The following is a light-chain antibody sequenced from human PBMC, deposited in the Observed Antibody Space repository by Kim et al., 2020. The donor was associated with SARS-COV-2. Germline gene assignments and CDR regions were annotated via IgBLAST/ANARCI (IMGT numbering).Light chain of an antibody. Sequence: QPVLTQSPSASASLGASVKLTCTLSSGHSSYAIAWHQQQPEKGPRYLMKLNSDGSHSKGDGIPDRFSGSSSGAERYLTISSLQSEDEADYYCPTWGTGHVVFGGGTQLTVL. J-gene: IGLJ2*01. V-gene: IGLV4-69*01. CDR2: LNSDGSH. CDR1: SGHSSYA. CDR3: PTWGTGHVV.